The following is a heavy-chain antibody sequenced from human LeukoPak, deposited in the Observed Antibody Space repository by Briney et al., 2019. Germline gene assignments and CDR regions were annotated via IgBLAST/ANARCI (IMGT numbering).Heavy chain of an antibody. CDR3: VKGDTSSAFPYFDF. V-gene: IGHV3-9*01. D-gene: IGHD6-13*01. J-gene: IGHJ4*02. Sequence: GRSLRLSCAASGFTFRDFAMHWVRQAPGKGLEWVSGLSWSGETVGYADSVKGRFTISRDNAQKSLYLLMNSLRPEDKAFYYCVKGDTSSAFPYFDFWGQGTLVTDSS. CDR2: LSWSGETV. CDR1: GFTFRDFA.